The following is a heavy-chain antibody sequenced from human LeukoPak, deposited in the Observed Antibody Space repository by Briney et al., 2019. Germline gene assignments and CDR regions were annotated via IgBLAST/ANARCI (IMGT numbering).Heavy chain of an antibody. V-gene: IGHV3-23*01. CDR2: ISGSGGST. CDR1: GFTFSSYA. CDR3: AKERGYDYVWGSYEDYFDY. J-gene: IGHJ4*02. D-gene: IGHD3-16*01. Sequence: GGSLRLSCAASGFTFSSYAMSWVRQAPGKGLEWVSAISGSGGSTYYADSVKGRFTISRDNSKNTLYLQLNSLRAEDTAVYYCAKERGYDYVWGSYEDYFDYWGQGTLVTVSS.